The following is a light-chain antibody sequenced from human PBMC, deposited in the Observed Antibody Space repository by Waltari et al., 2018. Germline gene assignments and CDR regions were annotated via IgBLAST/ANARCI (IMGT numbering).Light chain of an antibody. CDR3: GTWDSSLNHGRV. CDR1: SSNIGKNY. Sequence: QSVLTQPPSVSAAPGQMVTISCSGSSSNIGKNYVSWYQQIPGTAPKLLIYDNNQRPSGIPDRFSGSKSGTSATLGITGLQTGDEADYYCGTWDSSLNHGRVFGGGTKLTVL. CDR2: DNN. J-gene: IGLJ3*02. V-gene: IGLV1-51*01.